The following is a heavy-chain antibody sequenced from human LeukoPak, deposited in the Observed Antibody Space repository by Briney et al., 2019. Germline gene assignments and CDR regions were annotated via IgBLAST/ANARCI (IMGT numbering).Heavy chain of an antibody. V-gene: IGHV3-64D*09. Sequence: PGGSLRLSCSASGFTFSSYAMHWVRQAPGKGLQYVSTITADGGVTYYADSLKGRFTTSRDNPRNTLYLQMSSLRPEDTAVYYCVRSGHFDPWGQGTLVTVSS. CDR2: ITADGGVT. J-gene: IGHJ5*02. CDR1: GFTFSSYA. CDR3: VRSGHFDP. D-gene: IGHD3-3*01.